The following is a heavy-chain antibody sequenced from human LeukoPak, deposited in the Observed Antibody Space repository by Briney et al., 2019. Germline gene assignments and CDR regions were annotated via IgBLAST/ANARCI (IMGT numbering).Heavy chain of an antibody. Sequence: SVKVSCKASGGTFSSYAISWVRQAPGQGLEWMGGIIPIFGTANYAQKFQGRVTMTRDTSTSTVYMELSSLRSEDTAVYYCARGKAPDWSHDYWGQGTLVTVSS. CDR3: ARGKAPDWSHDY. CDR2: IIPIFGTA. D-gene: IGHD3-9*01. J-gene: IGHJ4*02. CDR1: GGTFSSYA. V-gene: IGHV1-69*05.